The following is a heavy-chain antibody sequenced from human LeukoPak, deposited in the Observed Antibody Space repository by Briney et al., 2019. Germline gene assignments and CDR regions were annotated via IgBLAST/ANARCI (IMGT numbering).Heavy chain of an antibody. CDR1: GFTFSNYA. Sequence: PGGSLRLSCAASGFTFSNYAMSWVRQAPGKGLEWVSAISGRAGTTYYADSVKGRFTISRDNAKNSLYLQMNSLRAEDTAVYYCARGGAMVRGVISDPFDYWGQGTLVTVSS. CDR2: ISGRAGTT. J-gene: IGHJ4*02. CDR3: ARGGAMVRGVISDPFDY. D-gene: IGHD3-10*01. V-gene: IGHV3-23*01.